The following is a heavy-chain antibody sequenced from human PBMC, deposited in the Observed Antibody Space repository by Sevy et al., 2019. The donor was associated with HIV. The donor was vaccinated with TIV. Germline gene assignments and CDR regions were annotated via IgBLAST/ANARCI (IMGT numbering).Heavy chain of an antibody. CDR2: ISYDGSDK. J-gene: IGHJ6*02. Sequence: GGSLRLSCVASGFAFSNYYAMHWVRQAPGKGLEWVALISYDGSDKYYADAVKGRFTISRDNFKNTLFLQMNSLTTEDTALYYCARARSYCVDHYLFYAMDVGGQGTTVTVSS. V-gene: IGHV3-30-3*01. D-gene: IGHD1-26*01. CDR3: ARARSYCVDHYLFYAMDV. CDR1: GFAFSNYYA.